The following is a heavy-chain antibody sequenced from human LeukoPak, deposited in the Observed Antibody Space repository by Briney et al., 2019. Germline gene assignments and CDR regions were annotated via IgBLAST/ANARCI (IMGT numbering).Heavy chain of an antibody. CDR3: ARDRGEQWLYLVPRGYYFDY. Sequence: GASVKVSCKASGYTFTGYYMLWVRQAPGQGLEWMGWLNPNSGGTNYAQKFQGRVTMTRDTSISTAYMELSRLRSDDTAVYYCARDRGEQWLYLVPRGYYFDYWGQGTLVTVSS. V-gene: IGHV1-2*02. CDR2: LNPNSGGT. D-gene: IGHD6-19*01. CDR1: GYTFTGYY. J-gene: IGHJ4*02.